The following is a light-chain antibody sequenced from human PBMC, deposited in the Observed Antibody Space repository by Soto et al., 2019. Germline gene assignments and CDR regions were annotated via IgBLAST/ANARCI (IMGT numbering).Light chain of an antibody. CDR1: SSDIGGHND. J-gene: IGLJ1*01. CDR3: CSYTSNITPYV. Sequence: QSVLTQPASVSGSPGQSITISCTGTSSDIGGHNDVSWYQQHPGKAPKLLIYGVSNRPSGVSYRFTASKSGNMASLTISGLQAEDESDYYCCSYTSNITPYVFGTGTKVTVL. CDR2: GVS. V-gene: IGLV2-14*01.